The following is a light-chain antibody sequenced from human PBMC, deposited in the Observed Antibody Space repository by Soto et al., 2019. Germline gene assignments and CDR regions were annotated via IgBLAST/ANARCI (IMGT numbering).Light chain of an antibody. J-gene: IGLJ1*01. CDR3: SSYAGSNGV. Sequence: QSALTQPPSASGSPGQSVTISCTVTRSDVGGYNYVSWYQQHPGKAPKLMIYEVSKRPSGVPDRFSGSKSGNTASLTVSGLQAEDEADYYCSSYAGSNGVFGTGTKVTVL. CDR2: EVS. CDR1: RSDVGGYNY. V-gene: IGLV2-8*01.